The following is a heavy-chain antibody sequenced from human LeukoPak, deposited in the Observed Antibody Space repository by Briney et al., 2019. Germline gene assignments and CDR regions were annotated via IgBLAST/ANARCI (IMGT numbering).Heavy chain of an antibody. CDR1: GGSISSSSYY. V-gene: IGHV4-39*01. D-gene: IGHD3-10*01. CDR3: ARTDYGSGSPLSGMDV. CDR2: IYYSGST. Sequence: SETLSPTRTVSGGSISSSSYYWGWLRQPPGKGLEWIGSIYYSGSTYYNPSLKSRVTISVDTSKNQFSLKLSSVTAADTAVYYCARTDYGSGSPLSGMDVWGQGTTVTVSS. J-gene: IGHJ6*02.